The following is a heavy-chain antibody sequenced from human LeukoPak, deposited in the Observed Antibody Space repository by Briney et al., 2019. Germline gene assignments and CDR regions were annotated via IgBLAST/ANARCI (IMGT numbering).Heavy chain of an antibody. V-gene: IGHV3-74*01. Sequence: PGGSLRLSCAASGFTFDDYGLSWVRQAPGKGLVWVSLINTDGSSTTYADSVKGRFTISRDNSKNTLYLQMNSLRAEDTAVYYCARGGESFLGIAAAGRFDYWGQGTLVTVSS. CDR2: INTDGSST. CDR1: GFTFDDYG. J-gene: IGHJ4*02. CDR3: ARGGESFLGIAAAGRFDY. D-gene: IGHD6-13*01.